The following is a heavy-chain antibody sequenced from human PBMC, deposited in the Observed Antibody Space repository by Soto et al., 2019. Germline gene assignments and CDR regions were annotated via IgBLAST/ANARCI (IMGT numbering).Heavy chain of an antibody. CDR1: GYTFTSYY. V-gene: IGHV1-46*03. Sequence: QVQLVQSGAEVKKPGASVKVSCKASGYTFTSYYIHWVRQAPGQGLEWMGIINPHGGSTNYPQEFQGRGTMTRDTSTSTVYMDLSSLTSEDTAVYYCARGLFAGDVWGKGTTVTFSS. CDR3: ARGLFAGDV. CDR2: INPHGGST. J-gene: IGHJ6*04.